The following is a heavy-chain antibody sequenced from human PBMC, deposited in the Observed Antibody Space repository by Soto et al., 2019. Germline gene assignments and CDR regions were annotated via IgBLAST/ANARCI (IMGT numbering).Heavy chain of an antibody. Sequence: EVQLLESGGGLVQPGGSVRLSCAASGFTFRNYAMTWVRQAPGKGLEWVSSIHGEGAGTYYADSVKGRFTVSRDDSKETLSLQRSSRRVDDTAVYYCAKDGVARNGDWDWFDPWCQGTLVTVAS. CDR2: IHGEGAGT. CDR1: GFTFRNYA. D-gene: IGHD6-19*01. CDR3: AKDGVARNGDWDWFDP. V-gene: IGHV3-23*01. J-gene: IGHJ5*02.